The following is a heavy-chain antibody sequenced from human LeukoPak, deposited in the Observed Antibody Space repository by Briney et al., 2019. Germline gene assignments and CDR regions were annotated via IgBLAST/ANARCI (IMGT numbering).Heavy chain of an antibody. Sequence: GGSLRLSCAAFGFTFSSYAMSWVRQAPGKGLEWVSAISGSGSSTYYADSVKGRFTISRDNSKNTLYLQMNSLRAEDTAVYYCARGPTRANSSDYWGQGTLLTVSS. D-gene: IGHD2/OR15-2a*01. J-gene: IGHJ4*02. CDR2: ISGSGSST. CDR1: GFTFSSYA. CDR3: ARGPTRANSSDY. V-gene: IGHV3-23*01.